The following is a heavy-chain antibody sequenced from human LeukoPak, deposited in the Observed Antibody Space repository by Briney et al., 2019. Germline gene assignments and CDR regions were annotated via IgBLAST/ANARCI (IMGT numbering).Heavy chain of an antibody. J-gene: IGHJ4*02. CDR1: GFTFSSYE. CDR2: IRNKANSYTT. CDR3: LRSSYSSGWFGDY. Sequence: PGGSLRLSCAASGFTFSSYEMNWVRQAPGKGLEWVGRIRNKANSYTTEYAASVTGRFTISRDESKNSVYLQMNSLKTEDTAVYYCLRSSYSSGWFGDYWGQGILVTVSS. V-gene: IGHV3-72*01. D-gene: IGHD6-19*01.